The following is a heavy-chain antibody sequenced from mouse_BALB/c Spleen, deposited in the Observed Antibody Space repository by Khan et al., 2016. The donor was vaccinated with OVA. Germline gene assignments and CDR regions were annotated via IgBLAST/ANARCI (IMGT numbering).Heavy chain of an antibody. CDR2: IGSDSSTI. CDR3: ASSRSLSWFAS. CDR1: GFTFRSVG. Sequence: EVELVESGGGLVQPGGSRKLSCTASGFTFRSVGMHWVRQALEKGLEGVAYIGSDSSTIYYADTVKGRITISRDNSKNTLLLQLNSLSSEDTAVNYCASSRSLSWFASWGQGTLVTVSA. J-gene: IGHJ3*01. V-gene: IGHV5-17*02.